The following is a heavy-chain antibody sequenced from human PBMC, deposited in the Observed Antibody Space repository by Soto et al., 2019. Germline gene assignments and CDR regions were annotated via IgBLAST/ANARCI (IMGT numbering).Heavy chain of an antibody. Sequence: QVQLQESGPGLVKPSQTLSLTCTVSGGSIGSGDYYWTWIRQHPGRGLEWIWYIYDNGDTYYNPSLKSRVTISADTSKNQFSLRLSSVTAADSAVYYCARADDYDATKNDGFDVWGQGTLVTVSS. D-gene: IGHD3-16*01. CDR1: GGSIGSGDYY. CDR2: IYDNGDT. CDR3: ARADDYDATKNDGFDV. J-gene: IGHJ3*01. V-gene: IGHV4-31*03.